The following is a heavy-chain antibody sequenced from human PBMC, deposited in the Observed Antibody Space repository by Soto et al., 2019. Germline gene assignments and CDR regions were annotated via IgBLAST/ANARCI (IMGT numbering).Heavy chain of an antibody. Sequence: SVKVSCKASGGTFSSYAISWVRQAPGQGLGWMGGIIPIFGETIYAQKFQGRVTMTEDTSTDTAYMELSSLRSEDTAVYYCAGTTPNYYYYYGMDVWGQGTTVTVSS. CDR3: AGTTPNYYYYYGMDV. V-gene: IGHV1-69*06. D-gene: IGHD2-15*01. CDR1: GGTFSSYA. J-gene: IGHJ6*02. CDR2: IIPIFGET.